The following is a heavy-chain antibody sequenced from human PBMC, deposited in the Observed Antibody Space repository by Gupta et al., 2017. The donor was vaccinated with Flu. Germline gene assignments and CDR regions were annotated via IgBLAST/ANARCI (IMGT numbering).Heavy chain of an antibody. V-gene: IGHV3-15*01. Sequence: EVQLVESGGGLVKPGGSLRLSCAASGFIFTNAWMTWVRQAPRKGLEWVGRIRSKFDGGSTDYAASVKGRFTISRDDSANTLYLQLNSLKIEDTALYYCATENSFYGSAPYFDSWGQGTLVTVS. CDR3: ATENSFYGSAPYFDS. D-gene: IGHD2/OR15-2a*01. CDR1: GFIFTNAW. CDR2: IRSKFDGGST. J-gene: IGHJ4*02.